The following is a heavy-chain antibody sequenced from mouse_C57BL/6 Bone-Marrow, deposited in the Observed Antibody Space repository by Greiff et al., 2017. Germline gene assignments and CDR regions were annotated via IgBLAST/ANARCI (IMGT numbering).Heavy chain of an antibody. CDR2: IDPSDSET. V-gene: IGHV1-52*01. Sequence: QVQLQQPGAELVRPGSSVKLSCKASGYTFTSYWMHWVKQRPIQGLEWIGNIDPSDSETHYNQKFKDKATLTVDKSSSTAYMQLSSLTSEDSAVYYCARDDCYGSSYWYFDVWGTGTTVTVSS. CDR1: GYTFTSYW. CDR3: ARDDCYGSSYWYFDV. D-gene: IGHD1-1*01. J-gene: IGHJ1*03.